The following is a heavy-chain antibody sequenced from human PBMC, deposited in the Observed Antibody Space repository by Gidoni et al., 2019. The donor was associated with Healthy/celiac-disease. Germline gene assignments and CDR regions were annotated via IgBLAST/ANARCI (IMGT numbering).Heavy chain of an antibody. V-gene: IGHV4-34*01. CDR2: INHSGST. J-gene: IGHJ5*02. Sequence: QVQLQQWGAGLLKPSETLSLTCAVYGWSFSCYSWIWIRQPPGKGLEWIGEINHSGSTNYNPTLKSRVTIAVDTPKSQFSLKLSSVTAADTAVYYCARGPYSSSWLNWFDPWGQGTLVTVSS. CDR1: GWSFSCYS. CDR3: ARGPYSSSWLNWFDP. D-gene: IGHD6-13*01.